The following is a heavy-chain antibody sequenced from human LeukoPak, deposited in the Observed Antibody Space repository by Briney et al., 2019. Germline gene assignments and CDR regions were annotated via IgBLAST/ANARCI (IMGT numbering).Heavy chain of an antibody. Sequence: SETLSLTCAVYGGSFSGYYWSWIRQPPGKGLEWIGEINHSGSTNYNPSLKSRVTVSVDTSKNQFSLKLSSVTAADTAVYYCARRSVESSVITERNWFDPWGQGTLVTVSS. CDR3: ARRSVESSVITERNWFDP. V-gene: IGHV4-34*01. CDR1: GGSFSGYY. D-gene: IGHD3-16*01. CDR2: INHSGST. J-gene: IGHJ5*02.